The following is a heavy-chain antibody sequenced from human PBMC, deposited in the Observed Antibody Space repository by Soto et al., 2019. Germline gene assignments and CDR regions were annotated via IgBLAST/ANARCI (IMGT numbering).Heavy chain of an antibody. CDR3: ARMDGDYNYYGLDV. J-gene: IGHJ6*02. V-gene: IGHV2-26*01. D-gene: IGHD4-17*01. CDR1: GFSLTNGRMG. Sequence: PTLVNPTETLTLTCSVSGFSLTNGRMGVSWIRQPPGKALEWLAHFFSDAERSYSTSMQSRLNMYKDSSGSQVVLTMTNMAPADTATYFCARMDGDYNYYGLDVWGHGIAVTVSS. CDR2: FFSDAER.